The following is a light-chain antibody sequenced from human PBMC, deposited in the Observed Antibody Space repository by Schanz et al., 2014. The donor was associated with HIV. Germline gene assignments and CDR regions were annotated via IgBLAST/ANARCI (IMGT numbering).Light chain of an antibody. CDR2: LGS. CDR3: MQPLQTPRFT. Sequence: DIVMTQSPLSLPVTPGEPASISCRSSQTLVNSNGYNFVDWYVQKPGQSPQLLIYLGSHRASGVPDRFSGSGSGTDFTLKISRVEAEDVGVYYCMQPLQTPRFTFGPGTKVDIK. V-gene: IGKV2-28*01. J-gene: IGKJ3*01. CDR1: QTLVNSNGYNF.